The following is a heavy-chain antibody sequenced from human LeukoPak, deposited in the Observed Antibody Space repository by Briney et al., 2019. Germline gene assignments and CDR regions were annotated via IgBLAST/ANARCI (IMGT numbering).Heavy chain of an antibody. CDR3: ARDGRGDYPKFDY. CDR2: INGDGSST. D-gene: IGHD4-17*01. J-gene: IGHJ4*02. V-gene: IGHV3-74*01. Sequence: GGSLRLSCAASGLTFNSYWMHWVRQDPGKGLLWVPRINGDGSSTTYAGAVKGRFTISRDNAKNTLYLQMNNLRAEDTAVYYCARDGRGDYPKFDYWGQGALVTVSS. CDR1: GLTFNSYW.